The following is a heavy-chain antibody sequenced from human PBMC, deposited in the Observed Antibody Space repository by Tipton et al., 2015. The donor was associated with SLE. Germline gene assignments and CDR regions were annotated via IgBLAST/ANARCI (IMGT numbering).Heavy chain of an antibody. D-gene: IGHD6-13*01. V-gene: IGHV4-38-2*01. CDR2: IYHSGST. CDR3: ARQAIAAAGFDY. CDR1: GYSISSGYY. J-gene: IGHJ4*02. Sequence: LRLSCAVSGYSISSGYYWGWIRQPPGKGLEWIGSIYHSGSTYYNPSLKSRVTISVDTSKNQFSLKLSSVTAAGTAVYYCARQAIAAAGFDYWGQGTLVTVSS.